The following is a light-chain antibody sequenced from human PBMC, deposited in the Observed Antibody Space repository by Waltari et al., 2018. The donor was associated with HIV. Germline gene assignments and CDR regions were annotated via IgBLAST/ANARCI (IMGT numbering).Light chain of an antibody. CDR1: QTIDRW. J-gene: IGKJ1*01. Sequence: DIQMTQFPSTLSASVGDRVTIACRASQTIDRWLAWYQQKPGKAPRLLMYKASTLQSGVPYRVSGSGSGTEFTLTISSLQPDDFATYYCQQYNSYPRTFGQGTKVEIK. CDR2: KAS. CDR3: QQYNSYPRT. V-gene: IGKV1-5*03.